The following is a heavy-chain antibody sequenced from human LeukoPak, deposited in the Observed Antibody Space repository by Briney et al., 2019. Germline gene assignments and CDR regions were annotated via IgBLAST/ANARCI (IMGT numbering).Heavy chain of an antibody. Sequence: ASVKVSCKASVYTFTSYGISWVRQAPGQGLEWMGWISAYNGNTNYEQKLQGRVTMTTDTSTSTAYVELRSLRSDDTAVYYCARSLIAVAGDPQLRYWGQGTLVTVSS. CDR3: ARSLIAVAGDPQLRY. CDR1: VYTFTSYG. J-gene: IGHJ4*02. CDR2: ISAYNGNT. V-gene: IGHV1-18*01. D-gene: IGHD6-19*01.